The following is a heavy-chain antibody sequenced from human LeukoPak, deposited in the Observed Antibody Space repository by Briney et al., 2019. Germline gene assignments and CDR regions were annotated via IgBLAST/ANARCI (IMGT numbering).Heavy chain of an antibody. CDR2: ISAYNGNT. CDR3: ARVIRYFDWLLDSDYFDY. Sequence: ASVKVSCKASGYTFTSYGISWVRQAPGHGLEWMGWISAYNGNTDYAQKLQGRVTMSTDTSTSTAYMELRSLRYDDTSVYFFARVIRYFDWLLDSDYFDYWGQGTLVTVSS. J-gene: IGHJ4*02. CDR1: GYTFTSYG. D-gene: IGHD3-9*01. V-gene: IGHV1-18*01.